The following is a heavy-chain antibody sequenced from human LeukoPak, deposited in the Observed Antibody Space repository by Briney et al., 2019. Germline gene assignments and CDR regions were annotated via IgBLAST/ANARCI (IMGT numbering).Heavy chain of an antibody. V-gene: IGHV4-39*07. J-gene: IGHJ5*02. CDR3: ARVRGRRPQNWFDP. D-gene: IGHD6-25*01. Sequence: GSLRLSCAASGFTFSTYSMNWVRQAPGKGLEWIGSIYYSGSTYYNPSLKSRVTISVDTSRNQFSLKLSSVTAADTAVYYCARVRGRRPQNWFDPWGQGTLVTVSS. CDR2: IYYSGST. CDR1: GFTFSTYS.